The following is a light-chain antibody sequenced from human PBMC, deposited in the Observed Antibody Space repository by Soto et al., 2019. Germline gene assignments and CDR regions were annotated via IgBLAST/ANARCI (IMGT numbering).Light chain of an antibody. CDR2: GAS. CDR3: QQYGSAPFT. CDR1: RSGSSNY. V-gene: IGKV3-20*01. Sequence: IVLTQPLCTPSLTPAERAPLSYRVSRSGSSNYLAWYQQRPGQAPRVVIYGASTRATGIPERFSGRGSGTDFTLTISRLEPEDVAVYYCQQYGSAPFTFGPGTKVDIK. J-gene: IGKJ3*01.